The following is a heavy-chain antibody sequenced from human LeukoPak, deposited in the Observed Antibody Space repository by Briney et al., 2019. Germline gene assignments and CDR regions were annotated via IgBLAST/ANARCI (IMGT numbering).Heavy chain of an antibody. CDR3: ARALTLSIAAAGRDAFDI. CDR1: GGTFSSYA. J-gene: IGHJ3*02. V-gene: IGHV1-69*06. CDR2: IIPIFGTA. D-gene: IGHD6-13*01. Sequence: ASVKVSCKASGGTFSSYAISWVRQAPGQGLEWMGGIIPIFGTANYAQKFQGRVTITADKSTSTAYMELSSLRSEDTAVYYCARALTLSIAAAGRDAFDIWGQGTMVTVSS.